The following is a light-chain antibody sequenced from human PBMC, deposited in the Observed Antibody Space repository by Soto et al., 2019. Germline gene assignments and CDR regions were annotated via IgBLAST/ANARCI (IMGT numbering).Light chain of an antibody. V-gene: IGLV1-47*01. J-gene: IGLJ1*01. CDR2: RNN. CDR3: AAWDDSLSGYV. Sequence: QSVLTQPPSASGTPGQRVTISCSGSSSNIGSNYVYWYQQLPGTAPKLLIYRNNPRPSGVPDRFSGSKSGTAASLAISGLRSEDEADYYCAAWDDSLSGYVFGTGTKVTAL. CDR1: SSNIGSNY.